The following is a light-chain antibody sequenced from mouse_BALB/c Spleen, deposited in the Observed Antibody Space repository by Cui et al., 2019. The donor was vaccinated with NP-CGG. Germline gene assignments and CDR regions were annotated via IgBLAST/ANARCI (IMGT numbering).Light chain of an antibody. J-gene: IGLJ1*01. CDR1: TGAVTTSNY. V-gene: IGLV1*01. CDR3: ALWYSNHWV. Sequence: QTVVIQEPALTTSPGETVTLTCRSSTGAVTTSNYANWVQEKPDHLFTGLIGGTNNRAPGVPARFSGSLIGDKAALTITGAQTEDEAIYFCALWYSNHWVFGGGTNLTVL. CDR2: GTN.